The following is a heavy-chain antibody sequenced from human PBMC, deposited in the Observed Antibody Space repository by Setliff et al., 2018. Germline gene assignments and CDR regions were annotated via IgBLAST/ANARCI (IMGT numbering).Heavy chain of an antibody. V-gene: IGHV3-23*01. D-gene: IGHD4-4*01. CDR3: SRDPNSDYVGAFDP. J-gene: IGHJ5*02. CDR1: GFAFSTYG. Sequence: PGGSLRPSCAASGFAFSTYGMTWVRQAPGKGLEWVSSISGSGRTTYYAASVEGRFSISRDNSRNTLYLQMNSLRAEDTASYFCSRDPNSDYVGAFDPWGQGILVTVSS. CDR2: ISGSGRTT.